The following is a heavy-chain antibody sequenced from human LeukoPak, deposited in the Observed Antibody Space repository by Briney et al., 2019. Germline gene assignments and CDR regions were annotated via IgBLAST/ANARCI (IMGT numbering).Heavy chain of an antibody. V-gene: IGHV3-21*01. Sequence: GGSLRLSCAPSGFTFSSYSMNWVRQAPGKGLEWVSSISSSSSYIYYADSVKGRFTISRDNAKNSLYLQMNSLRAEDTAVYYCARAASDYDSRSDAFDIWGQGTMVTVSS. CDR1: GFTFSSYS. CDR3: ARAASDYDSRSDAFDI. CDR2: ISSSSSYI. D-gene: IGHD3-22*01. J-gene: IGHJ3*02.